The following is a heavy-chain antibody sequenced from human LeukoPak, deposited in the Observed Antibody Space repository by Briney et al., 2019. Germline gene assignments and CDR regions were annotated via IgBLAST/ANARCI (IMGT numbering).Heavy chain of an antibody. CDR2: IIPIFGTA. CDR1: GGTFSSYA. CDR3: VREAPPAGAFDI. V-gene: IGHV1-69*05. D-gene: IGHD2-2*01. J-gene: IGHJ3*02. Sequence: GSSVKVSCKASGGTFSSYAISWVREAPGQGLEWMGGIIPIFGTANYAQKFQGRVTITTDESTSTAYMELSSLRSEDTAVYYCVREAPPAGAFDIWGQGTMVTVSS.